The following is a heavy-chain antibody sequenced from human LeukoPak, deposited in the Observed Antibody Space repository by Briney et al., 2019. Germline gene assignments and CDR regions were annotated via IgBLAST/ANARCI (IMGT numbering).Heavy chain of an antibody. V-gene: IGHV4-30-4*01. Sequence: SETLSLTCTVSGGSISSGDYCWSWIRQPPGKGLEWIGYIYYSGSTYYNPSLKSRVTISVDTSKNQFSLKLSSVTAADTAVYYCARGSWSIGYFDYWGQGTLVTVSS. CDR1: GGSISSGDYC. CDR3: ARGSWSIGYFDY. CDR2: IYYSGST. J-gene: IGHJ4*02. D-gene: IGHD6-6*01.